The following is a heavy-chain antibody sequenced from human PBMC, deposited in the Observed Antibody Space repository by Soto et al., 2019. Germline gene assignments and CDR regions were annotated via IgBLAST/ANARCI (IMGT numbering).Heavy chain of an antibody. V-gene: IGHV4-59*01. Sequence: SETLSLTCTVSGGSISSYYWSWIRQPPGKGLEWIGYIYYSGSTNYNPSLKSRVTISVDTSKNQFSLKLNSVTAADTAVYYCARQAVAGIYYYYYYGMDVWGQGTTVTVSS. CDR1: GGSISSYY. D-gene: IGHD6-19*01. J-gene: IGHJ6*02. CDR2: IYYSGST. CDR3: ARQAVAGIYYYYYYGMDV.